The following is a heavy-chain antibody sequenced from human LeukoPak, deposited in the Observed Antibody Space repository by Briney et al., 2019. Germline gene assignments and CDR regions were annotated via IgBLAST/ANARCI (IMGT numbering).Heavy chain of an antibody. D-gene: IGHD6-6*01. J-gene: IGHJ4*02. CDR1: GFTFSSYA. CDR2: ISASGGST. V-gene: IGHV3-23*01. Sequence: GGSLRLSCAASGFTFSSYAMSWVRQAPGKGLEWVSTISASGGSTYYADSEKGRFTISRDNSKNTVYLQMNSLRAEDTALYYCAKALESSTSSVLCDFWGQGTLVTVSS. CDR3: AKALESSTSSVLCDF.